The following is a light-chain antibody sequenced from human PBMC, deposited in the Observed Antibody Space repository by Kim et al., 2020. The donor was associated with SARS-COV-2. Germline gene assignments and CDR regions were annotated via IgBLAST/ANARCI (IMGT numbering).Light chain of an antibody. J-gene: IGLJ3*02. CDR1: SGSIASNY. Sequence: KTVTIACARSSGSIASNYGQWYQQRPGSAPTTVIYEDNQRPSGVPDRFSGSIDSSSNSASLTISGLKTEDEADYYCQSYDSSNWVFGGGTQLTVL. CDR2: EDN. V-gene: IGLV6-57*03. CDR3: QSYDSSNWV.